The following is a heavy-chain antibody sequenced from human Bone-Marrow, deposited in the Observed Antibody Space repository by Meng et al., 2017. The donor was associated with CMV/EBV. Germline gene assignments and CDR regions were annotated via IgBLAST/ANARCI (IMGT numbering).Heavy chain of an antibody. V-gene: IGHV3-23*01. J-gene: IGHJ4*02. CDR1: GFTFSSYA. CDR2: ISGSGGST. CDR3: AKGGGGSGYAY. Sequence: GESLKISCAASGFTFSSYAMSWVRQAPGKGLEWVSAISGSGGSTYYADSVKGRFTISRDNSKNTLYPQMNSLRAEDTAVYYWAKGGGGSGYAYWGQGTLVTVSS. D-gene: IGHD3-3*01.